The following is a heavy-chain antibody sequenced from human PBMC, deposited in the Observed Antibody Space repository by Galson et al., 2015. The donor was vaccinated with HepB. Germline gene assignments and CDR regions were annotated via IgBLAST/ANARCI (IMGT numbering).Heavy chain of an antibody. CDR2: IYPGDSDT. J-gene: IGHJ1*01. CDR3: AGCELCFGAPGGYSHH. V-gene: IGHV5-51*03. Sequence: QSGAEVKKPGESLKISCKGSGYSFTSYWIGWVRQMPGKGLEWMGIIYPGDSDTRYSPSFQGQVTISADKSISTACLRWSSLKGSATAHCYCAGCELCFGAPGGYSHHWGPGTLVTVSS. D-gene: IGHD3-10*01. CDR1: GYSFTSYW.